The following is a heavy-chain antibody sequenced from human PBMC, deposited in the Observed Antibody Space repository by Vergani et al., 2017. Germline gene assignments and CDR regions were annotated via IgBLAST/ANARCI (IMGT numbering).Heavy chain of an antibody. CDR2: ISIDGSIT. CDR3: AKEGVAAGSLDH. J-gene: IGHJ5*02. Sequence: QVQLVESGGGVVQPGRSLRVSCAGSGFTFTNYDMHWVRQAPGKGLEWVAVISIDGSITHYGDSVKGRVTITRDNSKNTLYLQMNSLRVEDTAVYYCAKEGVAAGSLDHWGQGTLVTVSS. V-gene: IGHV3-30*19. CDR1: GFTFTNYD. D-gene: IGHD6-13*01.